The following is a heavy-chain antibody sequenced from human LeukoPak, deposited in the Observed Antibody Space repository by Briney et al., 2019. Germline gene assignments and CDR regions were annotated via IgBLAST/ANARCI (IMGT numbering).Heavy chain of an antibody. CDR2: IIPIFGTA. Sequence: GASVKVSCKASGGTFSSYAISWVRQAPGQGLEWMGRIIPIFGTANYAQKFQGRVTITTDESTSTAYMELSSLRSEDTAVYYCARAVTERFYYDSSGYYYPLDYWGQGTLVTVSS. D-gene: IGHD3-22*01. CDR1: GGTFSSYA. V-gene: IGHV1-69*05. J-gene: IGHJ4*02. CDR3: ARAVTERFYYDSSGYYYPLDY.